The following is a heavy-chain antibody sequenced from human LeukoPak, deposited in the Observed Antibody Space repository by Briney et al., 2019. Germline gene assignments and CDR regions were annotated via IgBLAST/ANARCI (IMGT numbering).Heavy chain of an antibody. J-gene: IGHJ4*02. V-gene: IGHV3-23*01. Sequence: PGGSLRLSCAASGFTFSSYAMSWVRQAPGKGLEWVSAISGSGGSTHYADSVKGRFTISRDNSKNTLYLQMNSLRAEDTAVYYCAKSSAPYDSSGYYYYFDYWGQGTLVTVSS. CDR2: ISGSGGST. CDR3: AKSSAPYDSSGYYYYFDY. CDR1: GFTFSSYA. D-gene: IGHD3-22*01.